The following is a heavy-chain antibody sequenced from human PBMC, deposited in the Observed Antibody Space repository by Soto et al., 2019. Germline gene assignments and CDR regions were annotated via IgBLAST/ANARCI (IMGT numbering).Heavy chain of an antibody. CDR2: IIPILGIA. Sequence: QVQLVQSGAEVKKPGSSVKVSCKASGGTFSSCTISWVRQAPGQGLEWMGRIIPILGIANYAQKFQGRVTTTADKSTSTAYIELSSLRSEDTAVYYCARSGVPAARGWFDPWGQGTLVTASS. D-gene: IGHD2-2*01. CDR3: ARSGVPAARGWFDP. V-gene: IGHV1-69*02. CDR1: GGTFSSCT. J-gene: IGHJ5*02.